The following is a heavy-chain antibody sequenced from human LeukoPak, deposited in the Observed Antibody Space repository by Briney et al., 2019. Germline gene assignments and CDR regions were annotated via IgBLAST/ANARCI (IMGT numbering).Heavy chain of an antibody. Sequence: GGSLRLSCAASGFTFSRYSMNWVRQAPGNGLEWVSSISSSSSYIYYADSVKGRFTISRDNAKNSLYLQMNSLRAEDTAVYYCARDLEWLLFDYWGQGTLVTVSS. J-gene: IGHJ4*02. D-gene: IGHD3-3*01. CDR3: ARDLEWLLFDY. CDR2: ISSSSSYI. CDR1: GFTFSRYS. V-gene: IGHV3-21*01.